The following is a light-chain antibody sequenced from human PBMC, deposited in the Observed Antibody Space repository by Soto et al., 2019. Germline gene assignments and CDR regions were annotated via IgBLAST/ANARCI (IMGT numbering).Light chain of an antibody. V-gene: IGLV2-23*01. CDR2: EGS. CDR3: CSYAGSSTYEV. Sequence: QSALTQPASVSGSPGQSITISCTGTSSDAGSYNLVSWYQQHPGKAPKLMIYEGSKRPSGVSNRFSGSKSGNTASLPIAGRQAEDEADDYCCSYAGSSTYEVFGGGTKLTVL. CDR1: SSDAGSYNL. J-gene: IGLJ2*01.